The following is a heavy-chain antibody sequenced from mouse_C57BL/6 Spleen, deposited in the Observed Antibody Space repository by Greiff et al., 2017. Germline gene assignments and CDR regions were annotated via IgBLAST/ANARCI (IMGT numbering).Heavy chain of an antibody. D-gene: IGHD1-1*01. Sequence: DVKLVESGGGLVKPGGSLKLSCAASGFTFSSYAMSWVRQTPEKRLEWVATISDGGSYTYYQDNVKGRFTISRDNAKNNLYLQMSHLKSEDTAMYYCARDYDGSSYGYFDVWGTGTTVTVSS. CDR1: GFTFSSYA. V-gene: IGHV5-4*01. J-gene: IGHJ1*03. CDR3: ARDYDGSSYGYFDV. CDR2: ISDGGSYT.